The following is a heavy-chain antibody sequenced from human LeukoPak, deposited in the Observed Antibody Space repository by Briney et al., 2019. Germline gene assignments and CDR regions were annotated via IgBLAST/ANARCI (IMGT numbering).Heavy chain of an antibody. V-gene: IGHV4-39*07. D-gene: IGHD3-10*01. CDR3: AMSGRGFGELLYAY. CDR2: IYYSGST. J-gene: IGHJ4*02. Sequence: SETLSLTCTVSGGSISSSSYYWGWIRQPPGKGLEWIGSIYYSGSTYYNPSLKSRVTISVDTSKNQFSLKLSSVTAADTAVYYCAMSGRGFGELLYAYWGQGTLVTVSS. CDR1: GGSISSSSYY.